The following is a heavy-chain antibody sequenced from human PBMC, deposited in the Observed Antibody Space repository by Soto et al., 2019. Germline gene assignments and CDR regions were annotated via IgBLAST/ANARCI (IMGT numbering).Heavy chain of an antibody. CDR1: GFTVSSNY. J-gene: IGHJ6*03. D-gene: IGHD2-8*01. Sequence: GGSLRLSCAASGFTVSSNYMSWVRQAPGKGLEWVSVIYSGGSTYYADSVKGRFTISRDNSKNTLYLQMNSLRAEDTAVYYCARDQGLMVYGIYYYYYMDVWGKGTTVTVSS. V-gene: IGHV3-66*01. CDR3: ARDQGLMVYGIYYYYYMDV. CDR2: IYSGGST.